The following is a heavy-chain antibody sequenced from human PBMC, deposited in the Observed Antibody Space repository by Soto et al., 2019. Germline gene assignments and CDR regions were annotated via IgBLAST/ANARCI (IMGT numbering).Heavy chain of an antibody. CDR3: ARDLSPKYYDFWSGYPIYYYGMDV. V-gene: IGHV3-33*01. J-gene: IGHJ6*02. CDR2: IWYDGSNK. CDR1: GFTFSSYG. Sequence: PGGALRLSCAASGFTFSSYGMHWVRQAPGKGLEWVAVIWYDGSNKYYADSVKGRFTISRDNSKNTLYLQMNSLRAEDTAVYYCARDLSPKYYDFWSGYPIYYYGMDVWGQGTTVTVSS. D-gene: IGHD3-3*01.